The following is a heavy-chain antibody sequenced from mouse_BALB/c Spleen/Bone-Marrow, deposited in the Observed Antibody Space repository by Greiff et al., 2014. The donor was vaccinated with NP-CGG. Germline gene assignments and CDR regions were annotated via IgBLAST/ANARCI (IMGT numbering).Heavy chain of an antibody. CDR2: IDPANDNT. Sequence: VQLQQSGAELAKPGASVKLSCTASGFNIKDTYMHWVKQRPEQGLEWIGRIDPANDNTKYDPKFQGKATITADTSSNTAYLQLSSLTSEDTAVYYCAPYYYGSSLFAYWGQGTLVTVS. V-gene: IGHV14-3*02. J-gene: IGHJ3*01. CDR3: APYYYGSSLFAY. CDR1: GFNIKDTY. D-gene: IGHD1-1*01.